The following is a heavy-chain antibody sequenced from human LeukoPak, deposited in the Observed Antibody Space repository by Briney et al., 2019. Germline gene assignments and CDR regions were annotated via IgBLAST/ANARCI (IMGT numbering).Heavy chain of an antibody. J-gene: IGHJ2*01. CDR1: GFTFSDFT. CDR2: ISVTSNTI. Sequence: GGSLRLSCAASGFTFSDFTMSWVRQAPGKGLEWLSYISVTSNTIYYADSVRSRFTISRDNADNSLFLQMKSLRVDDTAVYYCARLERNKNWYFDVWGRGTLITVFS. D-gene: IGHD1/OR15-1a*01. V-gene: IGHV3-48*01. CDR3: ARLERNKNWYFDV.